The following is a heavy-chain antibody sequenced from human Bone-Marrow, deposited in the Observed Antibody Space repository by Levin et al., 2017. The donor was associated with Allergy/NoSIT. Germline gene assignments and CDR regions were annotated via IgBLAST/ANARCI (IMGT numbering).Heavy chain of an antibody. CDR1: GFTFSSYA. Sequence: GGSLRLSCVASGFTFSSYAMSWVRQAPGKGLEWVSGITGSGDRIYYADSVKDRFTISRDNSKNTLYLQMTNLRADDTAVYYCAKDRRGSAWNDAFHIWGQGTMVTVSS. J-gene: IGHJ3*02. CDR3: AKDRRGSAWNDAFHI. CDR2: ITGSGDRI. D-gene: IGHD1-1*01. V-gene: IGHV3-23*01.